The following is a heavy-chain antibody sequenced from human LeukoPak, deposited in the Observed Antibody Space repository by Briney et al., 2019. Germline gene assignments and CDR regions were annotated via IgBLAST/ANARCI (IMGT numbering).Heavy chain of an antibody. CDR1: GYTFTDYY. J-gene: IGHJ6*03. CDR3: ATDYAFGLRFLEWPYYMDV. V-gene: IGHV1-69-2*01. CDR2: VDPEDGET. D-gene: IGHD3-3*01. Sequence: ASVKISCKVSGYTFTDYYMHWVQQAPGKGIEWMGLVDPEDGETIYAEKFQGRVTITADTSTDTAYMELGSLRSEDTAVYYCATDYAFGLRFLEWPYYMDVWGKGTTVTVSS.